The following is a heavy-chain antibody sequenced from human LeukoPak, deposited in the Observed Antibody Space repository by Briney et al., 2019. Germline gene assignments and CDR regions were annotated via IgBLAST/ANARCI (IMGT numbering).Heavy chain of an antibody. V-gene: IGHV4-59*01. CDR2: IYYSGST. CDR3: ARGGSGYDSFYYYGMDV. Sequence: SETLSLTCTVSGGSISSYYWSWIRLPPGNGLEWIGYIYYSGSTNYSPSLKSRVTISVDTSKNQFSLRLSSVTAADTAMFYCARGGSGYDSFYYYGMDVWGQGTTVTVSS. J-gene: IGHJ6*02. CDR1: GGSISSYY. D-gene: IGHD5-12*01.